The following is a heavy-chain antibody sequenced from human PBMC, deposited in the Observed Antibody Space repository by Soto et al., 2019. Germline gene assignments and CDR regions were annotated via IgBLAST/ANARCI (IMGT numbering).Heavy chain of an antibody. CDR2: INHSGST. J-gene: IGHJ5*02. V-gene: IGHV4-34*01. CDR1: GGSFSGYY. D-gene: IGHD3-3*01. Sequence: SETLSLTCAVYGGSFSGYYWSWIRQPPGKGLEWIGEINHSGSTNYNPSLKSRVTISVDTSKYQFSLKLSSVTAADTAVYYCARGKKGRVLRFLEWPHNWFDPWGQGTLVTVSS. CDR3: ARGKKGRVLRFLEWPHNWFDP.